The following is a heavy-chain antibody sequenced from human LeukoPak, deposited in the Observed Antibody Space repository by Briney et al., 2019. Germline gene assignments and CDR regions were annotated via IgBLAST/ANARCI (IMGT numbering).Heavy chain of an antibody. D-gene: IGHD3-10*01. CDR2: INPNSGGT. CDR3: ARDRGITMVRTYRNDFDY. CDR1: GYTFTGYY. J-gene: IGHJ4*02. V-gene: IGHV1-2*02. Sequence: ASVKVSCKASGYTFTGYYMHWVRQAPGQGLEWMGWINPNSGGTNYAQKFQGRVTMTRDTSISTAYMELSRLRSDDTAVYYCARDRGITMVRTYRNDFDYWGQGTLVTVSS.